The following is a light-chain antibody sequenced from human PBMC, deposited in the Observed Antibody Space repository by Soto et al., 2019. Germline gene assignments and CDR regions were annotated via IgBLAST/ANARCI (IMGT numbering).Light chain of an antibody. CDR3: QQDGTSPVT. CDR1: QSVSSTY. J-gene: IGKJ5*01. V-gene: IGKV3-20*01. Sequence: EIVFTQSPDTLSFSPGERATLSCRASQSVSSTYLAWYQQRPGQAPRILIFGASSRATCIPDRFSGSGSGTDFSLTLGRLELEDFAVYFCQQDGTSPVTFGQGPRLEIK. CDR2: GAS.